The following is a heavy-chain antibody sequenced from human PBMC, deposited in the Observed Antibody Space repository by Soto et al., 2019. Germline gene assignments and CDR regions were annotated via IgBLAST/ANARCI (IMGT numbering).Heavy chain of an antibody. CDR2: IYYSGST. Sequence: SETLSLTCAVYGGSFSGYYWSWIRQPPGKGLEWIGYIYYSGSTNYNPSLKSRVTISVDTSKNQFSLKLTSVTAADTAVYYCARDRPASYCSSTSCYGAYYYYYMDVWGKGTTVTVS. CDR3: ARDRPASYCSSTSCYGAYYYYYMDV. D-gene: IGHD2-2*01. V-gene: IGHV4-59*01. J-gene: IGHJ6*03. CDR1: GGSFSGYY.